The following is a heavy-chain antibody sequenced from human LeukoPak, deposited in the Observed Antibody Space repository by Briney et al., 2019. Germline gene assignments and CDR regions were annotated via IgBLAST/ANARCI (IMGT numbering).Heavy chain of an antibody. CDR2: INPSGGNT. CDR3: ARMGTEMATISDY. V-gene: IGHV1-46*01. CDR1: GYTFTSYY. D-gene: IGHD5-24*01. Sequence: ASVKVSCKASGYTFTSYYMHWVRQAPGQGLEWMGIINPSGGNTRYAQKFQGRVTMTRDTSTSTVYMELSSLRSEDTAVYYCARMGTEMATISDYWGQGTLVTVSS. J-gene: IGHJ4*02.